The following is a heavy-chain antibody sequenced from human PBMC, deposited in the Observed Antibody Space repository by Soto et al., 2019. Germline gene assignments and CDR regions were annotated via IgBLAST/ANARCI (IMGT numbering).Heavy chain of an antibody. J-gene: IGHJ3*02. Sequence: PGGSLRLSCVVSGFSFSDYYMSWIRQAPGKGLEWVSYIGSSSRYTNYADSVKGRFIISSDNAKKSLYLQMNNLRAEDTAVYYCAKDRMNHNSVWDPFDIWGQGTMVTVSS. CDR3: AKDRMNHNSVWDPFDI. V-gene: IGHV3-11*05. CDR2: IGSSSRYT. CDR1: GFSFSDYY. D-gene: IGHD2-15*01.